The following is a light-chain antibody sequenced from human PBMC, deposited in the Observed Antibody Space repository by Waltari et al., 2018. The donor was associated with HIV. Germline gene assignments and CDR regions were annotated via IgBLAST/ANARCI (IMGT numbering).Light chain of an antibody. CDR3: AAWDDSLSGRGV. CDR2: RNY. CDR1: SSNIGSKY. V-gene: IGLV1-47*01. Sequence: QSVLTQPPSASGTPGQRVTIPCSGSSSNIGSKYVYWYQQLTGTAPKLLIYRNYQRPSGVPDRFSGSKSGTSASLAISGLRSEDEADYYCAAWDDSLSGRGVFGGGTKLTVL. J-gene: IGLJ2*01.